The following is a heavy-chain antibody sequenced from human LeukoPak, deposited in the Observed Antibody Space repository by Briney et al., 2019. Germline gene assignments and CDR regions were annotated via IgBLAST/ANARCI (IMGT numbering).Heavy chain of an antibody. J-gene: IGHJ4*02. Sequence: VASVKVSCKASGYSLTSYDINWVRQATGQGLEWMGWMNPNSGNTGYAQKFQGRVTMTRNTSISTAYMELSSLRSEDTAVYYCARATVREVVAAAYYFDYWAREPWSPSPQ. D-gene: IGHD2-15*01. CDR2: MNPNSGNT. V-gene: IGHV1-8*01. CDR1: GYSLTSYD. CDR3: ARATVREVVAAAYYFDY.